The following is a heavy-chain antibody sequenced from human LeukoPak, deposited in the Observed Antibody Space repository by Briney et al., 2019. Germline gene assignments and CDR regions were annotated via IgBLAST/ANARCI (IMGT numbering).Heavy chain of an antibody. J-gene: IGHJ6*02. CDR2: IIPILGIA. Sequence: SVKVSCKASGGTFSSYAISWVRQAPGQGLEWMGRIIPILGIANYAQKFQGRVTITADKSTSTAYMELSSLRSEDTAVYYCARGPVSQLYGMDVWGQGTTVTVPS. D-gene: IGHD1-1*01. CDR1: GGTFSSYA. CDR3: ARGPVSQLYGMDV. V-gene: IGHV1-69*04.